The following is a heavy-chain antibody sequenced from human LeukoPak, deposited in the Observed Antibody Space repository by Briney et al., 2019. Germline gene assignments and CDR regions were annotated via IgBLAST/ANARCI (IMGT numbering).Heavy chain of an antibody. V-gene: IGHV4-39*01. CDR2: IFYTGST. Sequence: PSETLSLTCTVSGGSISSRSYYWGWIRQPPGNGLEWIGSIFYTGSTYYNPSLKSRVTISVDTSKNQFSLRLSSVTAADTALYYCARFPYNSGWYVDYWGQGSLVTVSS. CDR3: ARFPYNSGWYVDY. J-gene: IGHJ4*02. CDR1: GGSISSRSYY. D-gene: IGHD6-13*01.